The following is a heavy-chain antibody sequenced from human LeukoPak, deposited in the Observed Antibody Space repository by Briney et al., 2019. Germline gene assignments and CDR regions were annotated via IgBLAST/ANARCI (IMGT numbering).Heavy chain of an antibody. CDR1: GYTFTSYY. CDR2: INPSGGST. CDR3: ARAEYSSTAGRANWFDP. D-gene: IGHD6-6*01. Sequence: GASVKVSCKASGYTFTSYYMHWVRQAPGQGLEWMGIINPSGGSTSYAQKFQGRVTMTRDMSTSTVYMELSSLRSEDTAVYYCARAEYSSTAGRANWFDPWGQGTLVTVSS. V-gene: IGHV1-46*01. J-gene: IGHJ5*02.